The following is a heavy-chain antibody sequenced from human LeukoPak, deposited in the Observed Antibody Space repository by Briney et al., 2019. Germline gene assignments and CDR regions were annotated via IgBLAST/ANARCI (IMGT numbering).Heavy chain of an antibody. J-gene: IGHJ3*02. V-gene: IGHV3-21*01. D-gene: IGHD3-22*01. CDR2: ISSSSSYI. CDR1: GFTFSSYS. CDR3: ARVGLNYYDGSGYPTNDAFDI. Sequence: GGSLRLSCAASGFTFSSYSMNWVRQAPGKGLEWVSSISSSSSYIYYAGSVKGRFTISRDNAKNSLYLQMNSLRAEDTAVYYCARVGLNYYDGSGYPTNDAFDIWGQGTMVAVSS.